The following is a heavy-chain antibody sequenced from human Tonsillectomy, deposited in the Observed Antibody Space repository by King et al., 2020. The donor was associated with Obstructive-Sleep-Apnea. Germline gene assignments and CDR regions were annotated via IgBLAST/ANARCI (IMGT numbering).Heavy chain of an antibody. D-gene: IGHD3-22*01. V-gene: IGHV5-10-1*03. Sequence: VQLVESGAEVKKPRESLRISCKGSGYIFTSYWISWVRQMPGKVLEWMGTIDPSDSYIDYSPSFQGHVTISADKSISTVSLQWSSLKASDTAMYYCATYDTLLGFVYWGQGTLVTVPS. CDR1: GYIFTSYW. CDR3: ATYDTLLGFVY. J-gene: IGHJ4*02. CDR2: IDPSDSYI.